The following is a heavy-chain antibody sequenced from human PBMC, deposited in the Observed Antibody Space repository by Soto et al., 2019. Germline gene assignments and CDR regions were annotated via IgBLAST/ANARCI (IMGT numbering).Heavy chain of an antibody. Sequence: SVKVSCTASGGTFSSYTSSWVRQAPGQGLEWMGRIIPILGIANYAQKFQGRVTITRDTSASTAYMELSSLRSEDTAVYYCARPYYYGSGSYYTWFDPWGQGTLVTVSS. D-gene: IGHD3-10*01. V-gene: IGHV1-69*02. CDR2: IIPILGIA. CDR1: GGTFSSYT. J-gene: IGHJ5*02. CDR3: ARPYYYGSGSYYTWFDP.